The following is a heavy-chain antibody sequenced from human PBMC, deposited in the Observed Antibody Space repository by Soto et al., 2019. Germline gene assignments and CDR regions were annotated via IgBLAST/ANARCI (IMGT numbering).Heavy chain of an antibody. J-gene: IGHJ6*02. CDR2: ISGSGGST. CDR3: AKDASGSSSLYYYYYGMDV. CDR1: GFTFSSYA. Sequence: LRLSCAASGFTFSSYAMSWVRQAPGKGLEWVSAISGSGGSTYYADSVKGRFTISRDNSKNTLYLQMNSLRAEDTAVYYCAKDASGSSSLYYYYYGMDVWGQGTTVTVSS. D-gene: IGHD6-6*01. V-gene: IGHV3-23*01.